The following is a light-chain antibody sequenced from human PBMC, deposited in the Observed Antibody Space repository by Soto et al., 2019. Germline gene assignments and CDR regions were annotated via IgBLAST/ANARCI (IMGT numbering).Light chain of an antibody. Sequence: EIVLTQSPATLSLSPGERATLSCRASQSVGDYLGWYQQKPGQAPRLLIYDASQRATGVPARFSARGSGTDFTLTISSLEPEDFAIYYCQQREDWPRAFGGGTKVEFK. CDR2: DAS. CDR3: QQREDWPRA. J-gene: IGKJ4*01. V-gene: IGKV3-11*01. CDR1: QSVGDY.